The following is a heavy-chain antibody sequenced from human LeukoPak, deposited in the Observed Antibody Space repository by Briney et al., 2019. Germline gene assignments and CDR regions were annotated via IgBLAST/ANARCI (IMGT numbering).Heavy chain of an antibody. J-gene: IGHJ5*02. CDR3: VSGHTLQSYYNWFGP. Sequence: GASVKVSCKSSGYTFTGYYLHWVRQAPGQGLEWMGWINPDSGGTNYAQKFQGRVTMTRDTTISTAYMGLNSLRSDDTAVYYCVSGHTLQSYYNWFGPWGQGTLVTVSS. CDR1: GYTFTGYY. CDR2: INPDSGGT. V-gene: IGHV1-2*02. D-gene: IGHD2-21*01.